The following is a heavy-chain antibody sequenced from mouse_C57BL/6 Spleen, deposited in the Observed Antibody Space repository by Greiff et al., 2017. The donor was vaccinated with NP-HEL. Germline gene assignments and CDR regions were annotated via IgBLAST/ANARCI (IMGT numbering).Heavy chain of an antibody. Sequence: EVQLQQSGTVLARPGASVKMSCKTSGYTFTSYWMHWVKQRPGQGLEWIGAIYPGNGDTSYNQKFKGKAKLTADKSASTAYMELSSLTNEDAAVXYCTEATVVEGDWGQGTTLTVAS. CDR1: GYTFTSYW. J-gene: IGHJ2*01. CDR2: IYPGNGDT. CDR3: TEATVVEGD. D-gene: IGHD1-1*01. V-gene: IGHV1-5*01.